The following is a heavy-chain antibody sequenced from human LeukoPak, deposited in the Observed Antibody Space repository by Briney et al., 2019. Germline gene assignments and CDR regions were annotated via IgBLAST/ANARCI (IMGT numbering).Heavy chain of an antibody. J-gene: IGHJ4*02. CDR1: GGSISGYY. Sequence: PSETLSLTCTVSGGSISGYYWSWMRQPAGKGLEWIGRIHTSGNINYNPSLKSRVTMSVDTSKNQFSLKLRSVTAADTAVYYCARDGVSISHDYWGQGTLVTVSS. V-gene: IGHV4-4*07. CDR3: ARDGVSISHDY. CDR2: IHTSGNI. D-gene: IGHD5/OR15-5a*01.